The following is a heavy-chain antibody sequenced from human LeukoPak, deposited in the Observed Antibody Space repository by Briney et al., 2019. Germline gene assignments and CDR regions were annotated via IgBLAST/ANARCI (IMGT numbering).Heavy chain of an antibody. CDR1: GFSFNNYP. CDR2: TPFDGSNK. Sequence: TGTSLRLSCAAAGFSFNNYPMHWARQAPGKGLEWVAVTPFDGSNKYYADSVKGRFTISRDNSKNTLFLQMNSLRLEDTAVYYCARDLQNIAIRPAFAYWGQGTLVIVSS. V-gene: IGHV3-30*03. D-gene: IGHD5-12*01. J-gene: IGHJ4*02. CDR3: ARDLQNIAIRPAFAY.